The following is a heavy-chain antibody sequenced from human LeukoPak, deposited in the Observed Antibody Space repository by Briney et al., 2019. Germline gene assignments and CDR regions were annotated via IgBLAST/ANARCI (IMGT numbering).Heavy chain of an antibody. CDR3: ARDLCSSSNCYLDY. J-gene: IGHJ4*02. V-gene: IGHV3-30*04. CDR2: ISYDGNDE. CDR1: GFAFSSYA. Sequence: PGRSLRLSCAASGFAFSSYALHWVRQAPGKGLEWVAVISYDGNDEAYADSVKGRFTISRDNSKNTLYLQMNSLRAEDTAVYYCARDLCSSSNCYLDYWGQGTLVTVSS. D-gene: IGHD2-2*01.